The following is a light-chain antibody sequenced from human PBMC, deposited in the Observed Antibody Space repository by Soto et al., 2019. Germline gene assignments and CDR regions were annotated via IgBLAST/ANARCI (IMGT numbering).Light chain of an antibody. Sequence: EIVLTQSPGTLSLSPGERATLSCRASQSGSGIDFAWYQHRPGQAPRLLLYRASIRAAGIPDRFSGSGSGTDFALTISRLEPDDFAVYYCHQSGTFGQGTKVEIK. J-gene: IGKJ1*01. CDR2: RAS. V-gene: IGKV3-20*01. CDR3: HQSGT. CDR1: QSGSGID.